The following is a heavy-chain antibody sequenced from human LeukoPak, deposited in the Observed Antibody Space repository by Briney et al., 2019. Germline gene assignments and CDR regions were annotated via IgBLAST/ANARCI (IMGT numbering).Heavy chain of an antibody. Sequence: PGGSLRLPCAASGFTFSSYWMHWVRQAPGKGLVWVSRINTDGSSTSYADSVKGRFTISRDNAKNTLYLQMNSLRAEDTAVYYCATDYDILTGYPSFGWGQGTLVTVSS. J-gene: IGHJ4*02. CDR2: INTDGSST. CDR1: GFTFSSYW. D-gene: IGHD3-9*01. V-gene: IGHV3-74*01. CDR3: ATDYDILTGYPSFG.